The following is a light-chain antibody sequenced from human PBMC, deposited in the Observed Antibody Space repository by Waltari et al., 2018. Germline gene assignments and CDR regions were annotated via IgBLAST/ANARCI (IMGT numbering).Light chain of an antibody. CDR1: QDIKTD. CDR3: QHFNNVPYT. V-gene: IGKV1-33*01. CDR2: GAS. Sequence: DIQMTQSTSSPPASVGDSVTITCQASQDIKTDLNWDQQKPGKAPNLLFHGASILEAGVPLSFSGVGSGTDFTFSVSTHQPEDVATYYCQHFNNVPYTFGQGAKLEIK. J-gene: IGKJ2*01.